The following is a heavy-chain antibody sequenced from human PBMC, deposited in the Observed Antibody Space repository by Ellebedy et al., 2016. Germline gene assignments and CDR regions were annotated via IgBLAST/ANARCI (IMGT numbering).Heavy chain of an antibody. CDR2: INAGNGNT. J-gene: IGHJ4*02. CDR1: GYTFTSYA. D-gene: IGHD2-15*01. Sequence: VSVKVSCKASGYTFTSYAMHWVRQAPGQRLEWMGWINAGNGNTKYSQKFQGRVTTTRDTSASTAYMELSSLRSEDTAVYYCARGYCSGGSCYSSFDYWGQGTLVTVSS. CDR3: ARGYCSGGSCYSSFDY. V-gene: IGHV1-3*01.